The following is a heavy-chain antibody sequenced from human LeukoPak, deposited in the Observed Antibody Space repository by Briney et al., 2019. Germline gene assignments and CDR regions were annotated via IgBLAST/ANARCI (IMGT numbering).Heavy chain of an antibody. CDR3: AREKLWFGEFPFDN. Sequence: ASVKVSCKASGYIFTSYAMNWVRQAPGQGLEWVGSISTKNGYTKLAQKFQGRVAMTKDTSANTIYMDLKSLTFDDTAVYYCAREKLWFGEFPFDNWGQGTLVSVSS. D-gene: IGHD3-10*01. J-gene: IGHJ4*02. CDR1: GYIFTSYA. CDR2: ISTKNGYT. V-gene: IGHV1-18*01.